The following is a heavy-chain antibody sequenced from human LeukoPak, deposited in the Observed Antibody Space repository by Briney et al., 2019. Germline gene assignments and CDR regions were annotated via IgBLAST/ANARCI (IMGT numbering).Heavy chain of an antibody. CDR1: GGSISSYY. J-gene: IGHJ1*01. Sequence: SETLSLTCTVSGGSISSYYWSWIRQPPGKGLEWIGYIYHSGSTYYNPSRKSRVTISVDRSKNQFSLKLSSVTAADTAAYYCARVYSSGSRAFQDWGQGTLVTVSS. CDR2: IYHSGST. D-gene: IGHD6-19*01. CDR3: ARVYSSGSRAFQD. V-gene: IGHV4-59*12.